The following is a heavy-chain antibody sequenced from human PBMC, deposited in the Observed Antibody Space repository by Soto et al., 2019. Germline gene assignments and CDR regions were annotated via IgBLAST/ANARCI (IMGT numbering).Heavy chain of an antibody. CDR2: IYSGGST. CDR3: AAYSHKGY. J-gene: IGHJ4*02. V-gene: IGHV3-66*01. CDR1: GFTVSNNY. D-gene: IGHD3-16*01. Sequence: EEQLVESGGDLVQPGGSLRLSCAASGFTVSNNYMSWVRQAPGKGLEWVSLIYSGGSTYYADSVKGRFTISRDSPKNTLYLQRNSLRAEDTAMYYCAAYSHKGYWGQGTLVTFSS.